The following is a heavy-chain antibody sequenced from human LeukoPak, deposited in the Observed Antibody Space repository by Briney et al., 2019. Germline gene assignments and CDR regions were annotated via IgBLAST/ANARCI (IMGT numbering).Heavy chain of an antibody. CDR2: ISSSSSYI. CDR1: GFTFSSYS. CDR3: ARGRTVVTPEAALDAFDI. V-gene: IGHV3-21*01. D-gene: IGHD4-23*01. Sequence: GGSLRLSCAASGFTFSSYSMNWVRQAPGKGLEWVSSISSSSSYIYYADSVKGRFTISRDNAKNSLYLQMNSLRAEDTAVYYCARGRTVVTPEAALDAFDIWGQGTMVTVSS. J-gene: IGHJ3*02.